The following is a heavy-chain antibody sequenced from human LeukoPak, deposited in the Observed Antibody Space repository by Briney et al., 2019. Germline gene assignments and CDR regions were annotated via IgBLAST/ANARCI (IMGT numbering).Heavy chain of an antibody. CDR3: ARDGGGVSSWVSH. J-gene: IGHJ4*02. CDR1: GYSFSSYW. V-gene: IGHV5-10-1*01. D-gene: IGHD2-8*02. CDR2: IDPGDSFT. Sequence: PGESLKISRKGSGYSFSSYWISWVRQMPGKGLEWTGRIDPGDSFTKYRPSLEGRVTISADKSLSTVYLQWSSLKASDTAIYYCARDGGGVSSWVSHWGQGTLVTVSS.